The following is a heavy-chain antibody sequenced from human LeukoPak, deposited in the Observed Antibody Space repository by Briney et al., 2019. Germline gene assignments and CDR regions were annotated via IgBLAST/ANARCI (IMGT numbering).Heavy chain of an antibody. CDR3: ARPPTTVTTYFDY. D-gene: IGHD4-11*01. CDR1: GYTFTSYY. J-gene: IGHJ4*02. V-gene: IGHV1-2*02. Sequence: ASVKVSCKASGYTFTSYYMHWVRQAPGQGLEWMGWINPNSGGTNYAQKFQGRVTMTRDTSISTAYMELSRLRSDDTAVYYCARPPTTVTTYFDYWGQGTLVTVSS. CDR2: INPNSGGT.